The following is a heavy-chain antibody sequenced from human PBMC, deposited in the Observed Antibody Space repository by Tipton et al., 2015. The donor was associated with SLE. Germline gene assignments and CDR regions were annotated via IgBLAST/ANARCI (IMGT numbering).Heavy chain of an antibody. J-gene: IGHJ6*03. V-gene: IGHV4-39*01. CDR3: ARRDYYYYYMDV. CDR2: IYYSGST. CDR1: GGSISSSSYY. Sequence: TLPLTCTVSGGSISSSSYYWGWIRQPPGKGLEWIGSIYYSGSTYYNPSLKSRVTISVDTSKNQFSLKLSSVTAADTAVYYCARRDYYYYYMDVWGKGTTVTVSS.